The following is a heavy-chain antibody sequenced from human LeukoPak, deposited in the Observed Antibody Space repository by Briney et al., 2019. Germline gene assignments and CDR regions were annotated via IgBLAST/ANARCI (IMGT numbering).Heavy chain of an antibody. J-gene: IGHJ4*02. V-gene: IGHV4-59*01. CDR3: ARDDKVQLS. CDR2: IYYSGST. Sequence: SETLSLTCTVSGGSISSYYWSWIRQPPGKGLEWIGYIYYSGSTNYNPSLKSRVTISVDTSKNQFSLKLSSVTAADTAVYYCARDDKVQLSWGQGTLVTVSS. D-gene: IGHD5-18*01. CDR1: GGSISSYY.